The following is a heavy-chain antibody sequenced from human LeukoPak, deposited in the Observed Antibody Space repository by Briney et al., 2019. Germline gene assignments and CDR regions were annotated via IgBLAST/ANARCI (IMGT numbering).Heavy chain of an antibody. J-gene: IGHJ4*02. Sequence: PSETLSLTCTVSGGSISSFYWIWIRQPPGKGLEWIGYIYSSGNTNYNPSLKSRVTISVDTSKNQFSLRLSSMTAADTAVYYCARGGMATLTSWAQGTLVTVPS. CDR3: ARGGMATLTS. V-gene: IGHV4-59*01. CDR1: GGSISSFY. CDR2: IYSSGNT. D-gene: IGHD5-12*01.